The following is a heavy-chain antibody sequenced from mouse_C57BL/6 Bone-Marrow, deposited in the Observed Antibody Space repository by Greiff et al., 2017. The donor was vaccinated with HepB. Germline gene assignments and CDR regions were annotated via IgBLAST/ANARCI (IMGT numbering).Heavy chain of an antibody. CDR2: IRSKSNNYAT. V-gene: IGHV10-1*01. Sequence: EVKLVESGGGLVQPKGSLKLSCAASGFSFNTYAMNWVRQAPGKGLEWVARIRSKSNNYATYYADSVKDRFTISRDDSESMLYLQMNNLKTEDTAMYYCVRQGGYDDFFFDYWGQGTTLTVSS. J-gene: IGHJ2*01. CDR3: VRQGGYDDFFFDY. D-gene: IGHD2-2*01. CDR1: GFSFNTYA.